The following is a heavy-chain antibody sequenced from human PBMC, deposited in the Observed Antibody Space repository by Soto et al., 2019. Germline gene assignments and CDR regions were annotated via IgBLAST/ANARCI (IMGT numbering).Heavy chain of an antibody. J-gene: IGHJ3*02. D-gene: IGHD3-16*02. V-gene: IGHV3-23*01. CDR3: ASPSTRFGYDYIWGSYRHAFDI. Sequence: GGSLRLSCAASGFTFSSYAMSWVRQAPGKGLEWVSAISGSGGSTYYADSVKGRFTISRDNSKNTLYLQMNSLRAEDTAVYYCASPSTRFGYDYIWGSYRHAFDIWGQGTMVTVSS. CDR1: GFTFSSYA. CDR2: ISGSGGST.